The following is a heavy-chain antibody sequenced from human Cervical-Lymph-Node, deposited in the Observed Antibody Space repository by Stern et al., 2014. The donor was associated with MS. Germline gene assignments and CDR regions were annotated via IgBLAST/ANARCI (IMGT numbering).Heavy chain of an antibody. V-gene: IGHV4-61*01. CDR3: ARVNYYDSVGFYRVIEF. CDR1: GGSVSSNSHY. J-gene: IGHJ4*02. D-gene: IGHD3-22*01. CDR2: IYYSGST. Sequence: QLQLQESGPGLVKPSETLSLTCTVSGGSVSSNSHYWSWIRQTPGKGLEWIGYIYYSGSTTYNPSFESRVSISIDTSRDQFSLRLSSVTAADTAMYFCARVNYYDSVGFYRVIEFWGRGILVTVSS.